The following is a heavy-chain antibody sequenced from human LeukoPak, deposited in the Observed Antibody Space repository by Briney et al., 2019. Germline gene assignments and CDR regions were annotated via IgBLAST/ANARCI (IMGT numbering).Heavy chain of an antibody. D-gene: IGHD3-3*01. CDR2: INPNSGGT. CDR1: GYTFTGYY. V-gene: IGHV1-2*06. Sequence: ASVKVSCKASGYTFTGYYMHWVRQAPGQGLEWMGRINPNSGGTNYAQKFQGRVTTTRDTSISTAYMELSRLRSDDTAVYYCARSGRFGVGSDAFDIWGQGTMVTVSS. J-gene: IGHJ3*02. CDR3: ARSGRFGVGSDAFDI.